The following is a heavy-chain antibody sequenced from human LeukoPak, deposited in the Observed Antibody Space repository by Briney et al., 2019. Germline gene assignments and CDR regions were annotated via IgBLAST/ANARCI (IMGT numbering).Heavy chain of an antibody. J-gene: IGHJ6*03. D-gene: IGHD1/OR15-1a*01. CDR2: IKQDGSEK. CDR1: GFTFSSYW. CDR3: AGEGVRPYQQYMEV. Sequence: PGGSLRLSCAASGFTFSSYWMSWVRQAPGKGLEWVANIKQDGSEKYYVDSVKGRFTISRDNAKNSLYLQMNSLRAEDTAVFYCAGEGVRPYQQYMEVWGKGTTATVFS. V-gene: IGHV3-7*03.